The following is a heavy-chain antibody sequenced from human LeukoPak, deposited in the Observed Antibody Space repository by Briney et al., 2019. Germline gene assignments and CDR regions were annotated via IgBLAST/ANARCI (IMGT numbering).Heavy chain of an antibody. V-gene: IGHV1-2*02. CDR2: INPNSGGT. D-gene: IGHD2-2*01. CDR3: ARAQGYCSSTICHWYMDV. J-gene: IGHJ6*03. CDR1: GYTFTGYY. Sequence: ASVKVSCKASGYTFTGYYMHWVRQAPGQGLEWIGWINPNSGGTNSAQKFQGRVTMTRDTSISTAYMELSRLRSDDTAVYYCARAQGYCSSTICHWYMDVWGKGTTVTVSS.